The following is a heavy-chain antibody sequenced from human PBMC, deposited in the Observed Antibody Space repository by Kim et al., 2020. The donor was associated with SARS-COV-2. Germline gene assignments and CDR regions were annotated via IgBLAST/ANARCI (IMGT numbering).Heavy chain of an antibody. CDR3: ARAGDPGGRPDVSYYMAV. Sequence: ASVKVSCKASGYTFTSYAMHWVRQAPGQRLEGMGWINAGNGNTKYSQKFQVRVTITRDTSASTASMELSSLRSEDTAVYYCARAGDPGGRPDVSYYMAVW. CDR2: INAGNGNT. J-gene: IGHJ6*03. V-gene: IGHV1-3*01. D-gene: IGHD1-26*01. CDR1: GYTFTSYA.